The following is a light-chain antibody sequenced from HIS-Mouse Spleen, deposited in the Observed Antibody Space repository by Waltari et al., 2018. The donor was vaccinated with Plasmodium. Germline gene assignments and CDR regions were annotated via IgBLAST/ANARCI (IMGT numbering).Light chain of an antibody. J-gene: IGKJ1*01. V-gene: IGKV3-11*01. CDR2: DAS. Sequence: EIVLTQSSATLPLSPGERSTLSCRASQSVSSYLAWYQQKPGQAPRLLIYDASNRATGIPARFSGSGSGTDFTLTISSLEPEDFAVYYCQQRSNWPFGQGTKVEIK. CDR1: QSVSSY. CDR3: QQRSNWP.